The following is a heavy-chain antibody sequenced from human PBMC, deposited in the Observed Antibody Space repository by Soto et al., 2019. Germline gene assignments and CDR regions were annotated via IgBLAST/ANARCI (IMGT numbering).Heavy chain of an antibody. V-gene: IGHV3-30*18. CDR3: AKDGATRYCSRGSCHPAGAY. D-gene: IGHD2-15*01. Sequence: QVQLVESGGGVVQPGRSLRLSCAGSGFTFTNYGMHWVRQAPGKGLEWVAFASYDGSNKYYADSVKGRFTISRDDSKNTLYLQMDSLRAEDTAVYYCAKDGATRYCSRGSCHPAGAYWGQGTLVTVSS. CDR2: ASYDGSNK. J-gene: IGHJ4*02. CDR1: GFTFTNYG.